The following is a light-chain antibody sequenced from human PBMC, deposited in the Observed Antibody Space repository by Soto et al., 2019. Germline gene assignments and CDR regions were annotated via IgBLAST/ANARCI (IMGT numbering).Light chain of an antibody. CDR3: QQRSNWPPFT. CDR1: QSISIY. CDR2: AAS. Sequence: DIQMTQSPSSLSASVGDRVTITCRASQSISIYLNWYQQKPGKAPKVLIYAASSLQSGVPPRFSGSGSGTDFTLTISSLEPQDFAVHYCQQRSNWPPFTFGPGTKVDIK. J-gene: IGKJ3*01. V-gene: IGKV1-39*01.